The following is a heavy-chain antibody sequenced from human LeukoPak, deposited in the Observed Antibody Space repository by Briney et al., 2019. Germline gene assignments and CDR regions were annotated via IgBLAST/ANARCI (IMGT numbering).Heavy chain of an antibody. D-gene: IGHD6-25*01. Sequence: SGGSLRLSCAAPGFTFSSYWMSWVRQAPGKGLEWVANIKEDGSEKYYVDSVKGRFTISRDNAKKSLYLQMNSLRAEDTAVYYCARDRGRNRFDSWGQGTLVTVSS. J-gene: IGHJ5*01. CDR1: GFTFSSYW. V-gene: IGHV3-7*04. CDR2: IKEDGSEK. CDR3: ARDRGRNRFDS.